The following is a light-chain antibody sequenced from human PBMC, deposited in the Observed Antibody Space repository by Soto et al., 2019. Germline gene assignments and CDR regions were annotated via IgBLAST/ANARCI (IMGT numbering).Light chain of an antibody. J-gene: IGLJ3*02. V-gene: IGLV2-8*01. CDR3: VSYAGSNSGV. CDR1: SSDVGGYDY. CDR2: GVF. Sequence: QSALTQPPSASGSPGQSVTISCTGTSSDVGGYDYVSWYQHHPGKAPKLIIYGVFRRPSGVPDRFSGSKSGNTASLTVSGLQTEDEADYFCVSYAGSNSGVFGGGTKLTVL.